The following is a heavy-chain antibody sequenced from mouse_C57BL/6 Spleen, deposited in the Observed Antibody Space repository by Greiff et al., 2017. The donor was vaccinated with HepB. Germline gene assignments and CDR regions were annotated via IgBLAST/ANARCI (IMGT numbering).Heavy chain of an antibody. Sequence: DVKLQESGPGLVKPSQSLSLTCSVTGYSITSGYYWNWIRQFPGNKLEWMGYISYDGSNNYNPSLKNRISITRDTSKNQFFLKLNSVTTEDTATYYCAREDYDYDGRYFDYWGQGTTLTVSS. D-gene: IGHD2-4*01. J-gene: IGHJ2*01. V-gene: IGHV3-6*01. CDR2: ISYDGSN. CDR3: AREDYDYDGRYFDY. CDR1: GYSITSGYY.